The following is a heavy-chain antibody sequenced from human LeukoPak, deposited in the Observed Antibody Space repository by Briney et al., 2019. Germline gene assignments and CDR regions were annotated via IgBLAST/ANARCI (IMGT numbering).Heavy chain of an antibody. D-gene: IGHD2-2*01. CDR3: ARGRPDIVVVPAAIYY. CDR1: GGSFSGYY. CDR2: INHSGST. J-gene: IGHJ4*02. V-gene: IGHV4-34*01. Sequence: ASETLSLTCAVYGGSFSGYYWSWIRQPPGKRLEWIGEINHSGSTNYNPSLKSRVTISVDTSKNQFSLKLSSVTAADTAVYYCARGRPDIVVVPAAIYYWGQGTLVTVSS.